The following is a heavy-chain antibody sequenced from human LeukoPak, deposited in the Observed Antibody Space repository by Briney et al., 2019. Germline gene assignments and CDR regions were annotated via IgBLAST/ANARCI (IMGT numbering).Heavy chain of an antibody. J-gene: IGHJ4*02. CDR1: GFTFSSYA. CDR3: AKEGDFYDILTDY. D-gene: IGHD3-9*01. V-gene: IGHV3-23*01. Sequence: GGSLRLSCAASGFTFSSYAMSWVRQAPGKGLEWVSAISDSGGSTYYTDSVKGRFTISRDNSKNTLYLQMNSLRAEDTAVYYCAKEGDFYDILTDYWGQGTLVTVSS. CDR2: ISDSGGST.